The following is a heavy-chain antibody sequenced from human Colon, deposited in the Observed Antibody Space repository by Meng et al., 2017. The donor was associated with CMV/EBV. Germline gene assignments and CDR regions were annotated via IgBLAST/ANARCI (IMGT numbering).Heavy chain of an antibody. Sequence: SVKVSCKTSGGPFKSNAISWVRQAPGQGLEWMGGLIPIFGTPKYAQNFQGRVTITTDESTSTAYMELSSLRSEDTAVYYCARVNETSMGIAALGGMDVWGQGTTVTVSS. CDR1: GGPFKSNA. CDR2: LIPIFGTP. CDR3: ARVNETSMGIAALGGMDV. V-gene: IGHV1-69*05. J-gene: IGHJ6*02. D-gene: IGHD6-13*01.